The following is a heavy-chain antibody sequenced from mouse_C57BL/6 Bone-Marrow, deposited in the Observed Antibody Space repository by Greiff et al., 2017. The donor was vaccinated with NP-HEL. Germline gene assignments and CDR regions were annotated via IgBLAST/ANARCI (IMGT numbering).Heavy chain of an antibody. CDR1: GYTFTSYW. CDR3: ARGNWFDY. J-gene: IGHJ2*01. D-gene: IGHD4-1*01. Sequence: VQLQQPGAELVRPGTSVKLSCKASGYTFTSYWMHWVKQRPGQGLEWIGVIDPSDSYTNYNQKFKGKATLTVDTSSSTAYMQLSSLTSEDSAVYYCARGNWFDYWGQGTTLTVSS. V-gene: IGHV1-59*01. CDR2: IDPSDSYT.